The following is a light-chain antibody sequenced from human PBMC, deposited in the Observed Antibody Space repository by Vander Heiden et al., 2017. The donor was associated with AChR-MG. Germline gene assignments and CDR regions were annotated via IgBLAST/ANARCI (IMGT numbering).Light chain of an antibody. V-gene: IGKV3-20*01. CDR2: GAS. CDR3: QRYYSATPLT. CDR1: QSIAGKY. Sequence: EIVLMQSPGTLSLSPGERATLSCRASQSIAGKYLAWYQQKPGQAPRLLIYGASTRATGIPDRFSGSGSGTDFTLTISRLEPEDFAVYYCQRYYSATPLTFGGGTKVEIK. J-gene: IGKJ4*01.